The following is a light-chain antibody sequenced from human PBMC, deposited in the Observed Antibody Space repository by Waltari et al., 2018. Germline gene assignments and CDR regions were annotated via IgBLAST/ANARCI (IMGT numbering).Light chain of an antibody. CDR3: QMYVRLPAT. J-gene: IGKJ1*01. CDR2: DAS. Sequence: EIVLTQSPGTLSLSPGERATLSCRASQSVGRSLFWYRQKHGQDPRLLIYDASTRATGIPDRFSGGGSGTDFSRTISRLEPEDFAVYYCQMYVRLPATFGQGTKVEI. V-gene: IGKV3-20*01. CDR1: QSVGRSL.